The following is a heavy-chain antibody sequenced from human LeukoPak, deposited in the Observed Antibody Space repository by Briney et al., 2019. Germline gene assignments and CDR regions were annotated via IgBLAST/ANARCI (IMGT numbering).Heavy chain of an antibody. CDR1: GYTFTSYG. CDR2: ISAYNGNT. J-gene: IGHJ5*02. CDR3: ASVTTRARSFDP. D-gene: IGHD4-11*01. V-gene: IGHV1-18*01. Sequence: SVKVSCKASGYTFTSYGISWVRQAPGQGLEWMGWISAYNGNTNYAQKLQGRVTMTTDTSTSTAYMELRSLRSDDTAVYYCASVTTRARSFDPWGQGTLVTVSS.